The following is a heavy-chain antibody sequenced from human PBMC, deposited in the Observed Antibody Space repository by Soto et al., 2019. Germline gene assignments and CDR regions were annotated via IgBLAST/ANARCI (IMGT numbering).Heavy chain of an antibody. CDR3: AKQRTTWTDSAIGF. CDR2: LSHDGGDP. D-gene: IGHD6-25*01. Sequence: EMQMLGSGGGLVQPGASLRLSCVASEFSFINYAMTWVRQAPGKGLQWVAALSHDGGDPVYGDSVRGRFTISRDNSRNTLYLHMTSLRDEDTAVYFCAKQRTTWTDSAIGFWGQGSQVIVSA. J-gene: IGHJ4*01. V-gene: IGHV3-23*01. CDR1: EFSFINYA.